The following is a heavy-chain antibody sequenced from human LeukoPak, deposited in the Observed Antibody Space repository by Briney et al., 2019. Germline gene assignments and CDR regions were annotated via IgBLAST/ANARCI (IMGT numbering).Heavy chain of an antibody. V-gene: IGHV1-18*01. CDR2: ISGYRGIT. CDR3: VRDGELPYDAYDI. D-gene: IGHD1-26*01. CDR1: GDKITNHG. J-gene: IGHJ3*02. Sequence: RASVKVSCKTSGDKITNHGISWVRQAPGQGLEWMGWISGYRGITKYGQKFQGRVTLTTDTSTDVANMELRSLRPDDTAVYYCVRDGELPYDAYDIWGQGTMVTVSS.